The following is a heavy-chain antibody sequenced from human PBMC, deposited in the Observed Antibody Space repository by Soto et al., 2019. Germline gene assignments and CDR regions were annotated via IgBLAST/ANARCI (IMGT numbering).Heavy chain of an antibody. Sequence: PSETLSLTCAVYGGSFSGYYWSWIRQPPGKGLEWIGEINHSGSTNYNPSLKSRVTISVDTPKNQFSLKLSSVTAADTAVYYCARAANAYSSSWYVGYYYYGMDVWGQRTTVTVSS. D-gene: IGHD6-13*01. J-gene: IGHJ6*02. V-gene: IGHV4-34*01. CDR3: ARAANAYSSSWYVGYYYYGMDV. CDR1: GGSFSGYY. CDR2: INHSGST.